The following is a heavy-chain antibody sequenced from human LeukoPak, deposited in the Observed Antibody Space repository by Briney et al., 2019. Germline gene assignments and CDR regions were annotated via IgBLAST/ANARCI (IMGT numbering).Heavy chain of an antibody. CDR3: ASSSSSIY. CDR1: GGSISSGGYY. J-gene: IGHJ4*02. D-gene: IGHD6-6*01. CDR2: IYHSGST. V-gene: IGHV4-30-2*01. Sequence: PSRTLSLTCNVSGGSISSGGYYWSWIRQPPGKGLEWIGYIYHSGSTYYNPSLKSRVTISVDRSKNQFSLKLSSVTAADTAVYYCASSSSSIYWGQGTLVTVSS.